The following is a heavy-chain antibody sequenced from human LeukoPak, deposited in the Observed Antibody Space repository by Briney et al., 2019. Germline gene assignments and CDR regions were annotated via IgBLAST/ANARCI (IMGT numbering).Heavy chain of an antibody. J-gene: IGHJ5*02. V-gene: IGHV4-30-4*08. CDR1: GGSISSGDYY. CDR3: ARHNYCSSTSCYSP. Sequence: PSETLSLTCTVSGGSISSGDYYWSWIRQPPGKGLEWIGYIYYSGSTYYNPSLKSRVTISVDTSKNQFSLKLSSLTAADTAVYYCARHNYCSSTSCYSPWGQGTLVTVSS. CDR2: IYYSGST. D-gene: IGHD2-2*01.